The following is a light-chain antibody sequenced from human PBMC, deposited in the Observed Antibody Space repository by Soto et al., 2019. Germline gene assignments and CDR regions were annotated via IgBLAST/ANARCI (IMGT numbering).Light chain of an antibody. CDR1: QSINRW. V-gene: IGKV1-5*01. Sequence: EIKVNLKTSDECPAGKDSGTRTWRASQSINRWLAWYQQRPGKAPKLLIYDASTLESGVPSRFSGSGFGTECTLTISSLKPEDVPTYYCQKYDDAPWTFGQGTKVDIK. J-gene: IGKJ1*01. CDR3: QKYDDAPWT. CDR2: DAS.